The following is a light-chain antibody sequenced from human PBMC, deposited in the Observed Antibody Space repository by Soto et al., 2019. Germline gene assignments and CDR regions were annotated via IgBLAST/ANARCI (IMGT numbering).Light chain of an antibody. J-gene: IGKJ1*01. V-gene: IGKV1-5*03. CDR3: QQSYSVPWT. CDR2: KAS. CDR1: QSISIW. Sequence: DIQMTQSPSTLSASVGDRVTITCRASQSISIWLAWYQQKAGKAPNLLIYKASRLESGVPSRFSGSGSETEFTLTISGLQPGDSATYYCQQSYSVPWTFGQGTKVDIK.